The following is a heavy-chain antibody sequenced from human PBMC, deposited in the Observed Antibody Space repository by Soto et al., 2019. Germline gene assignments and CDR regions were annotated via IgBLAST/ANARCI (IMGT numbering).Heavy chain of an antibody. CDR3: AKDRDSNRDYYYYGMDV. Sequence: PGGSLRLSCAASGFTFSSYGMHWVRQAPGKGLEWVAVISYDGSNKYYADSVKGRFTISRDNSKNTLYLQMNSLRAEDTAVHYCAKDRDSNRDYYYYGMDVWGQGTTVTVSS. D-gene: IGHD4-4*01. J-gene: IGHJ6*02. V-gene: IGHV3-30*18. CDR2: ISYDGSNK. CDR1: GFTFSSYG.